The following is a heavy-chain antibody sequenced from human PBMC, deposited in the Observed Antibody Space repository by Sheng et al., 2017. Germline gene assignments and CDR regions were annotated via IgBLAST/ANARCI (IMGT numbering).Heavy chain of an antibody. V-gene: IGHV1-69*04. CDR3: ARGQNAGSWVDP. J-gene: IGHJ5*02. Sequence: QVQLVQSGGEVKKPESSVKVSCRASGGTFSTYGVNWVRQAPGQGLEWLGNIIPLVPIAKYAQKFQGRVTFTADSAAATVYMELRSLTSDDTAVYFCARGQNAGSWVDPWGQGTLVIVSA. CDR1: GGTFSTYG. D-gene: IGHD3-10*01. CDR2: IIPLVPIA.